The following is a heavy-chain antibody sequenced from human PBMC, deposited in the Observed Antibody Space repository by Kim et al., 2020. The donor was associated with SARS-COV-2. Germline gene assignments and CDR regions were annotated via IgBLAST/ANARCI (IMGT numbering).Heavy chain of an antibody. J-gene: IGHJ6*03. CDR1: GFRFSSYA. CDR2: ISTDGNSA. CDR3: GRAYFYNYMDV. Sequence: GGSLRLSCAASGFRFSSYAIHWVRQAPGKGLEYVSAISTDGNSAYYADSVKGRFTLSRDNSKNTVYLQMGSLRAEDVAVYYCGRAYFYNYMDVWGKVTSV. V-gene: IGHV3-64*02.